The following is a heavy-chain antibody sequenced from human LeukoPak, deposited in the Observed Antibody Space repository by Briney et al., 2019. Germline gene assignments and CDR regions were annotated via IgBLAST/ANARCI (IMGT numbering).Heavy chain of an antibody. Sequence: ESGPTLVKPTQTLTLTCPFSGFSLSTSGVGVGWIRQSPGKALEWLALIYWNDDNRYSPSLKSRLTITKDTSKNQVVLTMTNMDPVDTATYYCAHYGDYRFMYYFDYWGQGTLVTVSS. J-gene: IGHJ4*02. V-gene: IGHV2-5*01. CDR1: GFSLSTSGVG. CDR3: AHYGDYRFMYYFDY. D-gene: IGHD4-17*01. CDR2: IYWNDDN.